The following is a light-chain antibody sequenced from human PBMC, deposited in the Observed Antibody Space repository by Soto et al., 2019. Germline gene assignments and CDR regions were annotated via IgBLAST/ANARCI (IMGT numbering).Light chain of an antibody. CDR3: QHRDSYST. Sequence: DIQLTQSPSFLSASVGDRVTITCRASQGISSYLAWYQQKPGKAPKLLIYAASTLQSGVPSRFSGSGSATEFTLTISSLQPEDFATYYCQHRDSYSTFSQGTRLEIK. CDR2: AAS. V-gene: IGKV1-9*01. CDR1: QGISSY. J-gene: IGKJ5*01.